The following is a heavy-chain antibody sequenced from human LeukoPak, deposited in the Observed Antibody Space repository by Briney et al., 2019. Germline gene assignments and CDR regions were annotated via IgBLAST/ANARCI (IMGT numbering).Heavy chain of an antibody. D-gene: IGHD1-26*01. V-gene: IGHV3-48*03. CDR2: ISSSGSTI. CDR3: TRDMQGSRLYLVGSQND. J-gene: IGHJ4*02. Sequence: GGSLRLSCAASGFTFSSYEMNWVRQAPGKGLEWVSYISSSGSTIYYADSVKGRFTISRDNAMTTLYLQMNSLRAEDSALYYCTRDMQGSRLYLVGSQNDWGQGTLVTVSS. CDR1: GFTFSSYE.